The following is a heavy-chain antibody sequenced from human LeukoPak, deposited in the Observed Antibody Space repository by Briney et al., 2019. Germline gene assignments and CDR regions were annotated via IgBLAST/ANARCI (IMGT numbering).Heavy chain of an antibody. J-gene: IGHJ4*02. D-gene: IGHD3-10*01. Sequence: GGSLRLSCAASGFTFSSYAMTWVRQAPGKGLEWVSAISASGGSTYYADSVKGRFTISSDNSKNTLSLQMNSLRAEDTALYYCAKDQEKDHYYGSGSGYWGQGTLVTVSA. CDR1: GFTFSSYA. CDR2: ISASGGST. V-gene: IGHV3-23*01. CDR3: AKDQEKDHYYGSGSGY.